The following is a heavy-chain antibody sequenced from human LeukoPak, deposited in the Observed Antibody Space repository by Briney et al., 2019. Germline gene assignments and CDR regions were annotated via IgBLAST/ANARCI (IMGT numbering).Heavy chain of an antibody. CDR1: GYTFTSYG. CDR2: ISAYNGNT. J-gene: IGHJ6*03. Sequence: ASVKVSCKASGYTFTSYGISWVRRAPGQGLEWMGWISAYNGNTNYAQKLQGRVTMTTDTSTSTAYMELRSLRSDDTAVYYCARAVPAAIFYYYYYMDVWGKGTTVTISS. CDR3: ARAVPAAIFYYYYYMDV. D-gene: IGHD2-2*01. V-gene: IGHV1-18*01.